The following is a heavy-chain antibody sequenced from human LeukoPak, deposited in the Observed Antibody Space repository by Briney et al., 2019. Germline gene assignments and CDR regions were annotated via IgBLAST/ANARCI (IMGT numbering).Heavy chain of an antibody. CDR3: AKGRRPNSYFDY. CDR1: GFTFDDYA. J-gene: IGHJ4*02. D-gene: IGHD1-1*01. Sequence: GGSLRLSCAASGFTFDDYAMHWVRQAPGKGLEWVSGISWNSGSIGYADSVKGRFTISRDNAKNSLYLQMNSPRAEDTALYYCAKGRRPNSYFDYRGQGTLVTVSS. CDR2: ISWNSGSI. V-gene: IGHV3-9*01.